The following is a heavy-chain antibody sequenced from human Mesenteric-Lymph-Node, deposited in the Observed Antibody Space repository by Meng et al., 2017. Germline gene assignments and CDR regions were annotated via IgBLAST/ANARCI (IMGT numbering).Heavy chain of an antibody. CDR2: INPSGDT. Sequence: SETLSLTCGVYGGSLSDYHWNWIRQPPGKGLEWIGQINPSGDTNYSPSLKSRVTISVDTSKNQFSLKLSSVTAADTAVYYCARVLRDSSGSIDWGQGTLVTVSS. J-gene: IGHJ4*02. CDR1: GGSLSDYH. V-gene: IGHV4-34*01. CDR3: ARVLRDSSGSID. D-gene: IGHD3-22*01.